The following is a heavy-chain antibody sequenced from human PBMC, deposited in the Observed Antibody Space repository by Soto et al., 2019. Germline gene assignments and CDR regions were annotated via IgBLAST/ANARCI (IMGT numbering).Heavy chain of an antibody. Sequence: GESLKISCKGSGYSFTSYWIGWVRQMPGKGLEWMGIIYPGDSDTRYSPSFQGQVTISADKSISTAYLQWSSLKASDTAMYYCARHRAAMVFDYYYYMDGWGKGTTVTVSS. CDR2: IYPGDSDT. J-gene: IGHJ6*03. D-gene: IGHD5-18*01. CDR1: GYSFTSYW. CDR3: ARHRAAMVFDYYYYMDG. V-gene: IGHV5-51*01.